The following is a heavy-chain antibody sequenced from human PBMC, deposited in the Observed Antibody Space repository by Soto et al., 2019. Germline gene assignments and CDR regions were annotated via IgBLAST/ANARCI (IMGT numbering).Heavy chain of an antibody. Sequence: QLQLQESGPGLVKPSETLSLTCTVSGGSISSSSYYWGWIRQPPGKGLEWIGSIYYSGSTYYNPSLKSRVTISVDTSKNQFSLKLSSVTAADTAVYYCARLYGDYGNYYYYYMDVWGKGTTVTVSS. D-gene: IGHD4-17*01. CDR2: IYYSGST. CDR1: GGSISSSSYY. J-gene: IGHJ6*03. V-gene: IGHV4-39*01. CDR3: ARLYGDYGNYYYYYMDV.